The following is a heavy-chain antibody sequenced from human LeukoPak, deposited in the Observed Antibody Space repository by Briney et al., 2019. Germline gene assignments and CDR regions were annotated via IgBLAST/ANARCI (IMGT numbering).Heavy chain of an antibody. CDR3: ARGSDYYYYMDV. CDR1: GFTFSSYS. CDR2: ISSSSSYI. J-gene: IGHJ6*03. Sequence: GGSLRLSCAASGFTFSSYSMNWVRQAPGKGLEGVSSISSSSSYIYYADSVKGRFTISRDNAKNSLYLQMNSLRAEDTAVYYCARGSDYYYYMDVWGKGTTVTVSS. V-gene: IGHV3-21*01.